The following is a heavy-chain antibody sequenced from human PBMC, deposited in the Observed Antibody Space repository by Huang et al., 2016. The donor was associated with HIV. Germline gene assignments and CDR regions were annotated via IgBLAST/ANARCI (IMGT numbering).Heavy chain of an antibody. V-gene: IGHV3-30*02. CDR1: GFPFSAYG. CDR2: IRYDGNND. D-gene: IGHD6-13*01. CDR3: VKERGSSRARSSFDF. J-gene: IGHJ3*01. Sequence: QVRLVESGGGVVQPGASLTLSCSASGFPFSAYGMDWVRQAPGKGLEGVVFIRYDGNNDYFTGAVRGRFTISRDNSNNTLYLRMNSLRPEDTAVYYCVKERGSSRARSSFDFWGQGTSVIVSS.